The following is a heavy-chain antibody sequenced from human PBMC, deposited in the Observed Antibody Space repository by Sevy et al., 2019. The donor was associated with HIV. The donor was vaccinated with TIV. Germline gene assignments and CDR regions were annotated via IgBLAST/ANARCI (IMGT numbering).Heavy chain of an antibody. V-gene: IGHV1-18*01. CDR2: ISAYSGNT. CDR3: ARTSSYGSGNYFDY. CDR1: GYTFTIYG. J-gene: IGHJ4*02. D-gene: IGHD3-10*01. Sequence: ASVKVSCKASGYTFTIYGISWVRQAPEQGLEWMGWISAYSGNTNYAQNLQGRVTMTTDTSTTTAYMELRSLRFDDTAVYYCARTSSYGSGNYFDYWGQGTPVTVSS.